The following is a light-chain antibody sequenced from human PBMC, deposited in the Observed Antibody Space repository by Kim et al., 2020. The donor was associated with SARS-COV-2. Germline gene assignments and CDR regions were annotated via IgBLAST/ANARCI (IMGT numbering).Light chain of an antibody. CDR3: CSYAGSYTWV. J-gene: IGLJ3*02. Sequence: GRSVTISCTGTSSDVGGYNYFSWYQQHPGKAPKLMIYDVSKRPSGVPDRFSGSKSGNTASLTISGLQAEDEADYYCCSYAGSYTWVFGGGTKLTVL. V-gene: IGLV2-11*01. CDR1: SSDVGGYNY. CDR2: DVS.